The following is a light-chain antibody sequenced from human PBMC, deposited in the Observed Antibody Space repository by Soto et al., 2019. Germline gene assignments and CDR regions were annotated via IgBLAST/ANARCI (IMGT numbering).Light chain of an antibody. CDR2: DAS. Sequence: EIVWTQSPATLSLSPGDRATLSCSARQSVSSYLAWYQQKPGQAPRLLIYDASNRAPGIPARFSGSGSGTDVTLTISRLEPEDFSVYYCQQRSNWPPGFGPGTKVDSK. CDR1: QSVSSY. CDR3: QQRSNWPPG. V-gene: IGKV3-11*01. J-gene: IGKJ3*01.